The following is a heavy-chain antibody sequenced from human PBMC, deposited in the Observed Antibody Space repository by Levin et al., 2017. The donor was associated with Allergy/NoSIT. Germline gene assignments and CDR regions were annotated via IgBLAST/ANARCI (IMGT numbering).Heavy chain of an antibody. CDR2: IKNDGSIT. Sequence: GESLNLSFSSSFFPFLLSFLPFFLPSPGEGLIFFSRIKNDGSITTYADSVKGRFTISRDNAKNTLNLQLNSLRAEDTAVYYCAREGLTSRSLDEHWGQGTPVTVSS. D-gene: IGHD2-2*01. CDR3: AREGLTSRSLDEH. J-gene: IGHJ4*02. V-gene: IGHV3-74*01. CDR1: FFPFLLSF.